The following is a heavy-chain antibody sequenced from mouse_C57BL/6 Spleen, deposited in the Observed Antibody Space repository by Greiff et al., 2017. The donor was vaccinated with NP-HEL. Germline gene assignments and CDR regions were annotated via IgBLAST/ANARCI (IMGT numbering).Heavy chain of an antibody. Sequence: VQLQQSGAELVRPGTSVKMSCKASGYTFTNYWIGWAKQRPGHGLEWIGDIYPGGGYTNYNEKFKGKATLTADKSSSTAYMQFSSLTSEDSAIYYCARAYYSNYGRFAYWGQGTLVTVSA. J-gene: IGHJ3*01. CDR1: GYTFTNYW. CDR2: IYPGGGYT. CDR3: ARAYYSNYGRFAY. D-gene: IGHD2-5*01. V-gene: IGHV1-63*01.